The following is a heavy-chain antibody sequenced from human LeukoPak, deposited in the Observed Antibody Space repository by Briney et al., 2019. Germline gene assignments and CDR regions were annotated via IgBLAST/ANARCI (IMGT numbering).Heavy chain of an antibody. D-gene: IGHD5-18*01. Sequence: ASVKVTCKTSGGTFSSYAISWVRQSPGQGLEWMGGIIPIFGTANYAQKFQGRVTITADESTSTAYMELSSLRSEDTAVYYCARRAHTAMGLPYFAYWGQGTLVTVSS. CDR2: IIPIFGTA. J-gene: IGHJ4*02. CDR1: GGTFSSYA. V-gene: IGHV1-69*01. CDR3: ARRAHTAMGLPYFAY.